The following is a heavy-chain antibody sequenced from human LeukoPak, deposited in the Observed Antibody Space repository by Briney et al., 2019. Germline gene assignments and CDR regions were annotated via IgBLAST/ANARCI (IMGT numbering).Heavy chain of an antibody. D-gene: IGHD3-10*01. CDR2: IFYSGTT. V-gene: IGHV4-39*01. J-gene: IGHJ6*03. CDR1: GGSVRGSNNY. CDR3: VSPLFGKDYYGSLNDIMYSGAEHHHMEV. Sequence: KPSETLSLTRTVSGGSVRGSNNYWAWIRQPPGKGLEWIGTIFYSGTTYYNPSFRSRVTISVDTSKNQFSLRLSSVTAADTALYYAVSPLFGKDYYGSLNDIMYSGAEHHHMEVWGKGTTVTVSS.